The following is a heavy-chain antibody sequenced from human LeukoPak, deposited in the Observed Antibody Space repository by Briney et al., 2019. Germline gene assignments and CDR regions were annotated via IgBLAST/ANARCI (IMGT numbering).Heavy chain of an antibody. V-gene: IGHV3-74*01. Sequence: GGSLRLSCAASGFTFSSYWMHWVRQAPGKGLVWVSRINSDGSSTSYADSVKGRFTISRDNAKNTLYLQMNSLRAEDTAVYYCARDLRDSSGYEDNWFDPWGQGTLVTVSS. CDR3: ARDLRDSSGYEDNWFDP. D-gene: IGHD3-22*01. CDR2: INSDGSST. J-gene: IGHJ5*02. CDR1: GFTFSSYW.